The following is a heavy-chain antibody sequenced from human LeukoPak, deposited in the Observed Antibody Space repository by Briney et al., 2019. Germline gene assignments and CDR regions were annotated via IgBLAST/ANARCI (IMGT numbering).Heavy chain of an antibody. V-gene: IGHV4-61*02. Sequence: SETLSLTCTVSGYSISSGYYWSWIRQPAGKGLEWIGRIYTSGSTNYNPSLKSRVTISVDTSKNQFSLKLSSVTAADTAVYYCAREYYSGSYHWGQGTLVTVSS. J-gene: IGHJ5*02. D-gene: IGHD1-26*01. CDR2: IYTSGST. CDR1: GYSISSGYY. CDR3: AREYYSGSYH.